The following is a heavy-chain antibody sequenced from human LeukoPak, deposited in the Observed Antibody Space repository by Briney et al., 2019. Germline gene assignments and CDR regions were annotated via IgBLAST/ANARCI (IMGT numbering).Heavy chain of an antibody. D-gene: IGHD3-22*01. J-gene: IGHJ4*02. CDR1: GYPFWQYS. V-gene: IGHV1-18*01. Sequence: ASVRLSCKASGYPFWQYSISWVRQAPGKGFEWIGWVSPSHTTRVYAQEFQGRVTMTTDTSTSTAYMELRSLRSDDTAVYYCVRESGGYYGGAFDYWGQGTLVTVSS. CDR3: VRESGGYYGGAFDY. CDR2: VSPSHTTR.